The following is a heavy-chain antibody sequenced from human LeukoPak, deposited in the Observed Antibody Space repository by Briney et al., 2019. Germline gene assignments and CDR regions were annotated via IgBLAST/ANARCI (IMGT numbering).Heavy chain of an antibody. CDR2: IRYDGRNK. CDR1: GLTFSNYG. V-gene: IGHV3-30*02. J-gene: IGHJ4*02. CDR3: ARGLSYAVAYGDY. D-gene: IGHD6-19*01. Sequence: GGSLRLSCAAAGLTFSNYGMHWVRQAPGKGLQWVAYIRYDGRNKYSADSVKGRFTIYRDNSKSTLYLQLNSLRADDTAVYYCARGLSYAVAYGDYWGQGTLVTVSS.